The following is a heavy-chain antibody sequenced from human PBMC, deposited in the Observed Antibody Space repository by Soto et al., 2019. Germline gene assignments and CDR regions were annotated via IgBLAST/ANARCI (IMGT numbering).Heavy chain of an antibody. CDR2: ISSLGDST. V-gene: IGHV3-64*01. CDR1: GCMSNSYA. D-gene: IGHD2-21*02. J-gene: IGHJ2*01. Sequence: RRLPSTASGCMSNSYAMHWVRQAPGKGLEYVSAISSLGDSTFYANSVKDRFTISRDNSKNTLYLQMGSLRAEDMAVYYCARRTAGWYFDLWG. CDR3: ARRTAGWYFDL.